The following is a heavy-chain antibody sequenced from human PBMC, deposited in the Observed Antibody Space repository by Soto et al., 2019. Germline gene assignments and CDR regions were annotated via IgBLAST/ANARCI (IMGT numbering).Heavy chain of an antibody. CDR2: ISYDGSNK. CDR3: ARDLIKTVAATGPFGY. J-gene: IGHJ4*02. D-gene: IGHD2-15*01. CDR1: GFTFSSYA. V-gene: IGHV3-30-3*01. Sequence: GGSLRLSCAASGFTFSSYAMHRVRQAPGKGLEWVAVISYDGSNKYYADSVKGRFTISRDNSKNTLYLQMNSLRAEDTAVYYCARDLIKTVAATGPFGYWGQGTLVTVSS.